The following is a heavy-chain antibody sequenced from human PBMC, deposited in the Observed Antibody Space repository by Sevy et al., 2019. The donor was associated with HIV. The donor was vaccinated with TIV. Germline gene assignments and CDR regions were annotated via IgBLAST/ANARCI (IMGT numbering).Heavy chain of an antibody. CDR1: GFTFSTYG. V-gene: IGHV3-30*18. CDR3: AKDRDRREAGYDFDF. Sequence: GGSLRLSCAASGFTFSTYGMHWVRQAPGKGLEWVAVISYDGNNKYHADSVKGRFTISRDNSKNTLYLQMNSLRAEDTAVYYCAKDRDRREAGYDFDFWGQGTLVTVSS. CDR2: ISYDGNNK. J-gene: IGHJ4*02. D-gene: IGHD3-3*01.